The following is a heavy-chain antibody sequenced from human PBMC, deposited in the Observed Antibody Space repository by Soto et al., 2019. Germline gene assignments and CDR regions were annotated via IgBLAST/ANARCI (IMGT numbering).Heavy chain of an antibody. V-gene: IGHV3-30*18. J-gene: IGHJ4*02. CDR1: GFTFSSYG. CDR2: ISYDGSNK. D-gene: IGHD5-12*01. CDR3: AKALRDGYNSGYFDY. Sequence: PGGSLRLSCAASGFTFSSYGMHWVRQAPGKGLEWVAVISYDGSNKYYADSVKGRSTISRDNSKNTLYLQMNSLRAEDTAVYYCAKALRDGYNSGYFDYWGQGTLVTVSS.